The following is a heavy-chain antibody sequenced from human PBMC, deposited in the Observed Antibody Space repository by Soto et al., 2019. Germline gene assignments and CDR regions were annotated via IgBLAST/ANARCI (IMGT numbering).Heavy chain of an antibody. Sequence: QVQLQESGPGLVKPLETLSLTCTVPGGSITSYYWSWVRQPPGKGLEWIGYIYYNGNINYNPSLKSRLTISLDTSKNQFSLRLSSVTVADTAVYYCATGRVYFGSEYWGQGTLVTVSS. D-gene: IGHD3-10*01. J-gene: IGHJ4*02. CDR3: ATGRVYFGSEY. V-gene: IGHV4-59*01. CDR1: GGSITSYY. CDR2: IYYNGNI.